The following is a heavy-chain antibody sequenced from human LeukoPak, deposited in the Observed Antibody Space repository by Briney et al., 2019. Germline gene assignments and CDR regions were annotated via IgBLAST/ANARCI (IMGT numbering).Heavy chain of an antibody. J-gene: IGHJ1*01. CDR2: IKSDGST. V-gene: IGHV3-74*01. Sequence: GGSLRLSCAASGFTFSSYWMHWVRQAPGKGLVWVSRIKSDGSTRYADSVKGRFTISRDNAKNTVSLQMNSLGAEGTGVYYCARAPSEIGGYYPEYFRHWGQGTLVTVSP. CDR1: GFTFSSYW. CDR3: ARAPSEIGGYYPEYFRH. D-gene: IGHD3-22*01.